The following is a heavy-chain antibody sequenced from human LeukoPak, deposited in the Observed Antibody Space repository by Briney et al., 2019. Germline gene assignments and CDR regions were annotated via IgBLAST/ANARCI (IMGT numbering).Heavy chain of an antibody. CDR3: ARDRWFGDYFDY. CDR1: GYTFTSYG. CDR2: ISAYNGNT. Sequence: ASVKVSCTASGYTFTSYGISWVRQAPGQGLEWMGWISAYNGNTNYAQKLQGRVTMTTDTSTSTAYMELRSLRSDDTAVYYCARDRWFGDYFDYWGQGTLVTVSS. V-gene: IGHV1-18*01. D-gene: IGHD3-10*01. J-gene: IGHJ4*02.